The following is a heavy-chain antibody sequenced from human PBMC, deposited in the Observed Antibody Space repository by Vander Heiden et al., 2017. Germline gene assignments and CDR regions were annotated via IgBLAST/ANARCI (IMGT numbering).Heavy chain of an antibody. Sequence: GESGGGAVQPGWSLRLSCAASGSTFSNYGMHWVRQAPGKGLDWVAVISYDGSDKYHADSVEGRFTISRDDSKKMVYLEMNKLGAKGTAVYYCAKDYYGYIWGRSRYTAIEYWGQGALVTVSS. V-gene: IGHV3-30*18. CDR2: ISYDGSDK. CDR3: AKDYYGYIWGRSRYTAIEY. CDR1: GSTFSNYG. D-gene: IGHD3-16*02. J-gene: IGHJ4*02.